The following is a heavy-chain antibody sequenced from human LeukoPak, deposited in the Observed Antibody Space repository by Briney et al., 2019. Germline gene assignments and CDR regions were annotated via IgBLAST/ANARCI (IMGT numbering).Heavy chain of an antibody. Sequence: GGSLRLSCAASGFTFSTYSMNWVRQAPGKGLEWVSFISSSSSYIYYADSVKGRFTISRDNAKNSLYLQMNSLRAEDTAVYYCARDPTFYYMDVWGKGTTVTVSS. J-gene: IGHJ6*03. CDR3: ARDPTFYYMDV. CDR2: ISSSSSYI. CDR1: GFTFSTYS. V-gene: IGHV3-21*01.